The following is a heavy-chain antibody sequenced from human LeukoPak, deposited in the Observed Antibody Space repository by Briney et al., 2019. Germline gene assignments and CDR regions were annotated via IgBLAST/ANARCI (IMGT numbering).Heavy chain of an antibody. D-gene: IGHD4-17*01. CDR2: INTDDGNT. J-gene: IGHJ4*02. CDR3: ATPIYGDYRSLGY. CDR1: DYTFSFYG. Sequence: ASVKVSCKASDYTFSFYGITWVRQAPGHGLEWMGWINTDDGNTEYAQKFQGRVTITRDTSASTAYMELSSLRSEDTAVYYCATPIYGDYRSLGYWGQGTLVTVSS. V-gene: IGHV1-3*04.